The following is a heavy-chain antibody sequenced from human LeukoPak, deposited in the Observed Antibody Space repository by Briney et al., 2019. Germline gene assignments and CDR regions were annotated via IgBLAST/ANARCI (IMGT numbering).Heavy chain of an antibody. J-gene: IGHJ6*03. CDR1: GYTFTSYY. V-gene: IGHV1-46*01. CDR3: ARDGVGGADSSSDPPRPFYYYYYMDV. Sequence: ASVKVSCKASGYTFTSYYMHWVRQAPGQGLEWMGIINPSGGSTSYAQKFQGRVTMTRDMSTSTVYMELSSLRSEDRAVYYCARDGVGGADSSSDPPRPFYYYYYMDVWGKGTTVTVSS. CDR2: INPSGGST. D-gene: IGHD6-13*01.